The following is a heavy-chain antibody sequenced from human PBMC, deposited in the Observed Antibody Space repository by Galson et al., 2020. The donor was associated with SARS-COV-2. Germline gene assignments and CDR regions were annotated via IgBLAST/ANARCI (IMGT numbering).Heavy chain of an antibody. J-gene: IGHJ6*04. CDR2: ISTNNGNT. CDR3: ARGGDIIGYYVMDV. V-gene: IGHV1-18*01. Sequence: ASVKVSCKASGYTFTGYGISWVRQAPGQGLEWMGWISTNNGNTNYAQKFQGRVRMTTDTSTTTAFMELRSLRSDDTAVYYCARGGDIIGYYVMDVWGKGTTVSVSS. D-gene: IGHD2-15*01. CDR1: GYTFTGYG.